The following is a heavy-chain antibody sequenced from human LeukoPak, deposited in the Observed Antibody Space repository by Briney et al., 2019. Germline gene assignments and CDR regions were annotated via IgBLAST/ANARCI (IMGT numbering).Heavy chain of an antibody. CDR3: ARQGAAAGTGY. J-gene: IGHJ4*02. D-gene: IGHD6-13*01. Sequence: PSQTLSLTCAVSGGSISSGGYSWSWIRQPPGKGLEWIGYIYHSGSTYYNPSLKSRVTISVDTSKNQFSLKLSSVTAADTAVYYCARQGAAAGTGYWGQGTLVTVSS. CDR2: IYHSGST. V-gene: IGHV4-30-2*03. CDR1: GGSISSGGYS.